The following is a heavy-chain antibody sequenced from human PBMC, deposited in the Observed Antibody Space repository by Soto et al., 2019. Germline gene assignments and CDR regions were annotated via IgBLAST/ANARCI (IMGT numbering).Heavy chain of an antibody. V-gene: IGHV1-18*01. D-gene: IGHD3-10*01. Sequence: ASVKVSCKASGYTFTSYGISWVRQAPGQGLEWMGWISAYNGNTNYAQKLQGRVTMTTDTSTSTAYMELRSLRSDDTAVYYCARDVATLLWFGELNPYFDYWGQGTLVTVSS. J-gene: IGHJ4*02. CDR3: ARDVATLLWFGELNPYFDY. CDR2: ISAYNGNT. CDR1: GYTFTSYG.